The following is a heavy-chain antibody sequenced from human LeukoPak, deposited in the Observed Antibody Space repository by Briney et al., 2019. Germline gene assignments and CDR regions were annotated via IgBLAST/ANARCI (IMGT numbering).Heavy chain of an antibody. J-gene: IGHJ4*02. CDR3: ARAGTGSYYDYFDY. D-gene: IGHD1-26*01. CDR2: IIPIFGTA. V-gene: IGHV1-69*06. CDR1: GYTFTGYY. Sequence: ASVKVSCKASGYTFTGYYMHWVRQAPGQGLEWMGGIIPIFGTANYAQKFQGRVTITADKFTSTAYMELSSLRSEDTAVFYCARAGTGSYYDYFDYWGQGTLVTVSS.